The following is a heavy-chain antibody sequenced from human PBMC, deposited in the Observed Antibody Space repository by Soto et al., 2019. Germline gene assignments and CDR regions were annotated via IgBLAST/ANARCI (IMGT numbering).Heavy chain of an antibody. CDR3: ARDDTVTTIVGYYYYGMDV. CDR1: GSTFSSYS. CDR2: ISSSSSYI. J-gene: IGHJ6*02. Sequence: GGSLRLSCAASGSTFSSYSMNWVRQAPGKGLEWVSSISSSSSYIYYADSVKGRFTISGDNAKNSLYLQMNSLRAEDTAVYYCARDDTVTTIVGYYYYGMDVWGQGTTVTVSS. D-gene: IGHD4-17*01. V-gene: IGHV3-21*01.